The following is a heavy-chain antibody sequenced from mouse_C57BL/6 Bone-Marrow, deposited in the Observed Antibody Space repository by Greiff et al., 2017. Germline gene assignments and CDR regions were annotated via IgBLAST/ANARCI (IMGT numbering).Heavy chain of an antibody. J-gene: IGHJ3*01. V-gene: IGHV1-76*01. D-gene: IGHD1-1*01. Sequence: QVQLQQSGAELVRPGASVKLSCKASGYTFTDYYINWVKQRPGQGLEWIARIYPGSGNTYYNEKFKGKATLTAEKSSSTAYMQLSSLTSEDSAVYCCASGEDGSSYPWFAYWGQGPLVTVSA. CDR1: GYTFTDYY. CDR3: ASGEDGSSYPWFAY. CDR2: IYPGSGNT.